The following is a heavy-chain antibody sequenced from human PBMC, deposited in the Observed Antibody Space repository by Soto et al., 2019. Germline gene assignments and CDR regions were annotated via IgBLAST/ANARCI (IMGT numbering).Heavy chain of an antibody. Sequence: ASVKVSCKASGYTFNRYYIHWVRQAPGPGLERLGWINPHTGGTSYAQKFQGRVTMTSDTSVNTASVELSRLRSDDTAVYYCARASQMVINPYYYSMDVWGQGTTVTVSS. CDR1: GYTFNRYY. CDR3: ARASQMVINPYYYSMDV. D-gene: IGHD3-22*01. J-gene: IGHJ6*02. CDR2: INPHTGGT. V-gene: IGHV1-2*02.